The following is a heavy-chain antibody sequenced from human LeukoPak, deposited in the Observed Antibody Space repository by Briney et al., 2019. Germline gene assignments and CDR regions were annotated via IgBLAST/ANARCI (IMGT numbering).Heavy chain of an antibody. V-gene: IGHV1-3*01. CDR3: ARSYYGSKEIYYFDY. D-gene: IGHD3-10*01. J-gene: IGHJ4*02. Sequence: ASVKVSCKASGYTFTSYAMYWVRQAPGQRLKWMGWINAGNGNTKYSQKFQGRVTITRDTSASTAYMELSSLRSEDTAVYYCARSYYGSKEIYYFDYWGQGTLVTVSS. CDR1: GYTFTSYA. CDR2: INAGNGNT.